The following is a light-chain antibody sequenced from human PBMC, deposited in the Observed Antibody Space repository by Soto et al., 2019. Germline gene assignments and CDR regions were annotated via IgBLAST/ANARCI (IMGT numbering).Light chain of an antibody. CDR3: QQYGSSPQT. CDR1: QSVSSSY. V-gene: IGKV3-20*01. CDR2: GAS. Sequence: EIVLTQSPGTLSLSPGERATLSCRASQSVSSSYLAWYQQKPGQAPRLLIYGASSSATGIPDRFSGSGSGTDFTLNISRLEPEDFAVYYYQQYGSSPQTFGQGTKVEIK. J-gene: IGKJ1*01.